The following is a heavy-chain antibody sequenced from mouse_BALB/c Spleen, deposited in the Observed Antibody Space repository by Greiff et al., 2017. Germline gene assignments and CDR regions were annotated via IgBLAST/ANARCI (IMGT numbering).Heavy chain of an antibody. CDR3: TRDFHYDGYAMDY. D-gene: IGHD2-3*01. CDR2: ISSGGSYT. J-gene: IGHJ4*01. V-gene: IGHV5-6-4*01. Sequence: EVQLQESGGGLVKPGGSLKLSCAASGFTFSSYTMSWVRQTPEKRLEWVATISSGGSYTYYPDSVKGRFTISRDNAKNTLYLQMSSLKSEDTAMYYCTRDFHYDGYAMDYWGQGTSVTVSS. CDR1: GFTFSSYT.